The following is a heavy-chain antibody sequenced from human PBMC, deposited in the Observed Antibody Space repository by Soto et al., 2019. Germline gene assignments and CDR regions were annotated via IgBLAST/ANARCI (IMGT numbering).Heavy chain of an antibody. V-gene: IGHV4-4*02. Sequence: SETLSLTCAFSGFSISSSNLWSWVRQPPGKGLEWIGEIYHSGSTNYNPSLKSRVTISVDKSKNQFSLKLSSVTAADTAVYYCARDRAHDAFDIWGQGTMVNVSS. CDR1: GFSISSSNL. J-gene: IGHJ3*02. CDR2: IYHSGST. CDR3: ARDRAHDAFDI. D-gene: IGHD3-10*01.